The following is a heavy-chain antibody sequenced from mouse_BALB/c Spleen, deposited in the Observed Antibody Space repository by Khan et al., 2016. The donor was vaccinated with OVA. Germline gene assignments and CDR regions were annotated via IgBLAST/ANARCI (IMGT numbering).Heavy chain of an antibody. J-gene: IGHJ3*01. CDR1: GSSSTSYG. V-gene: IGHV2-3*01. CDR3: ALIFYGYDWFAY. Sequence: QVQLKESGPGLVAPSQSLSITCTVSGSSSTSYGVSWARQTPGKGLEWLGVIWSDGNTNYHSSLNSRLTITKDNSKSQVHLKLNSLQTDDTATYYCALIFYGYDWFAYWGQGTLVTVSA. D-gene: IGHD2-2*01. CDR2: IWSDGNT.